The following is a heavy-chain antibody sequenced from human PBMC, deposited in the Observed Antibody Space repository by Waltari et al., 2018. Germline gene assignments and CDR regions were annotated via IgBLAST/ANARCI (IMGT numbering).Heavy chain of an antibody. J-gene: IGHJ4*02. Sequence: QVQLQESGPGLVKPSETLSLTCPFSGGSISSYYWSWIRQPPGKGLEWIGYIYYSGSTNYNPSLKSRVTISVDTSKNQFSLKLSSVTAADTAVYYCARQLTELLYFDYWGQGTLVTVSS. V-gene: IGHV4-59*08. CDR2: IYYSGST. CDR3: ARQLTELLYFDY. D-gene: IGHD1-26*01. CDR1: GGSISSYY.